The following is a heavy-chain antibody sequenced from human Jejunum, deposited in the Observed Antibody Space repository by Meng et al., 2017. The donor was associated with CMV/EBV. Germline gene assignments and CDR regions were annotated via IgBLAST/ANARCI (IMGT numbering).Heavy chain of an antibody. D-gene: IGHD2-15*01. CDR2: ISGSSSSI. V-gene: IGHV3-21*01. J-gene: IGHJ4*02. Sequence: FIFNPYGMNWVRQAPGKGLEWVASISGSSSSIYYADSVKGRFTISRDNAKASLYLQMNSLRAEDTGVYYCTRGIIVVPGAYYFDSWGQGTLVTVSS. CDR3: TRGIIVVPGAYYFDS. CDR1: FIFNPYG.